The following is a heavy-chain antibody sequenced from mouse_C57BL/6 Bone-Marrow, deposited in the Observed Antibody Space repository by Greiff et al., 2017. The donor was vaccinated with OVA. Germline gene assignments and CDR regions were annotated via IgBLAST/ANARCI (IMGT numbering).Heavy chain of an antibody. CDR2: IDPENGDT. D-gene: IGHD2-4*01. J-gene: IGHJ4*01. Sequence: EVKLVESGAELVRPGASVKLSCTASGFNIKDDYMHWVKQRPEQGLEWIGWIDPENGDTEYASKFQGKATITADTSSNTAYLQLSSLTSEDTAVYYCTSKGICYDYDEGYYYAMDYWGQGTSVTVSS. CDR1: GFNIKDDY. V-gene: IGHV14-4*01. CDR3: TSKGICYDYDEGYYYAMDY.